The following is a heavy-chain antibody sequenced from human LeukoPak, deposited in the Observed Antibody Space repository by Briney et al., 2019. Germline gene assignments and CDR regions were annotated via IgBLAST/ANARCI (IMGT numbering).Heavy chain of an antibody. CDR1: GFTFSSYG. Sequence: PGGSLRLSCAASGFTFSSYGMHWVRQAPGKGLEWVANIKQDGSEKYYVDSVKGRFTISRDNAKNSLYLQMNSLRAEDTAVYYCARDQEIDYYYYMDVWGKGTTVTVSS. D-gene: IGHD5-24*01. J-gene: IGHJ6*03. CDR2: IKQDGSEK. CDR3: ARDQEIDYYYYMDV. V-gene: IGHV3-7*01.